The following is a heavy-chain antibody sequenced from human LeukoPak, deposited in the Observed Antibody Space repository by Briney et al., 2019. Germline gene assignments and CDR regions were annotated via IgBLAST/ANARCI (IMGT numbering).Heavy chain of an antibody. J-gene: IGHJ4*02. CDR3: ARRGGDSSGNFDY. CDR1: GGSISSYY. CDR2: IYYSGGT. D-gene: IGHD3-22*01. Sequence: SETLSLTCTVSGGSISSYYWSWIRQPPGKGLEWIGYIYYSGGTNYNPSLKSRVTISVDASKKQFSLRLSSVTAADTAVYYCARRGGDSSGNFDYWGQGTLVTVSS. V-gene: IGHV4-59*08.